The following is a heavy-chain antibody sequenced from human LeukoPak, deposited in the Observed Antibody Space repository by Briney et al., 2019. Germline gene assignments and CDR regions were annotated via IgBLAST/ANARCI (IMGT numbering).Heavy chain of an antibody. D-gene: IGHD6-13*01. CDR1: GFTFSSYS. Sequence: GGSLRLSCAASGFTFSSYSMNWVRQAPGKGLEWVSSISSSSYIYYADSVKGRFTISRDNAKSSLYLQMNSLRAEDAAVYYCAGTIAAAAFFDYWGQGTLVTVSS. V-gene: IGHV3-21*01. CDR2: ISSSSYI. CDR3: AGTIAAAAFFDY. J-gene: IGHJ4*02.